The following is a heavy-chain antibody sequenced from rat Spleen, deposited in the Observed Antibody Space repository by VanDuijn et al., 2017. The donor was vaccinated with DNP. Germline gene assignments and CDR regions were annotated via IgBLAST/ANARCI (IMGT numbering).Heavy chain of an antibody. J-gene: IGHJ4*01. CDR1: GFSFTSYG. D-gene: IGHD1-12*01. CDR3: TRDSYAHDYAMDA. CDR2: ISSGGIT. Sequence: QVQLEESGPGLVQSSQTLSLTCSVSGFSFTSYGVSWVRQPPGKGLEWIAAISSGGITFYNSALKSRLSISRDTSKTQVFLQINSLQTGETALYFCTRDSYAHDYAMDAWGQGTSVTVSS. V-gene: IGHV2S12*01.